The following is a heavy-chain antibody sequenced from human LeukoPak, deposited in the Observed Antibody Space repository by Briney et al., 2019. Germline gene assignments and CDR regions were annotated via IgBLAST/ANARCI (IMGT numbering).Heavy chain of an antibody. CDR1: GYTFTSYY. CDR2: INPSGGST. J-gene: IGHJ4*02. D-gene: IGHD2-15*01. V-gene: IGHV1-46*01. CDR3: ARDAQGGIVVVVAAYFFDY. Sequence: ASVKVSCKASGYTFTSYYMHWVRQAPGQWLEWMGIINPSGGSTSYAQKFQGRVTMTRDTSTSTVYMELSSLRSEDTAVYYCARDAQGGIVVVVAAYFFDYWGQGTLVTVSS.